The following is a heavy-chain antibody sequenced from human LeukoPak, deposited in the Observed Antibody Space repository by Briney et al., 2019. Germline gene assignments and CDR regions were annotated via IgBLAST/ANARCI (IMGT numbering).Heavy chain of an antibody. V-gene: IGHV3-23*01. CDR1: GFTFSSYA. CDR2: ISGSGGST. Sequence: PGGSLRLSCAASGFTFSSYAMSWVRQAPGKGLEWVSAISGSGGSTYYADSVKGRFTISRDNAKNSLYLQMNSLRGEDTAVYYCARDRGQLADFVYWGQGTLVTVSS. D-gene: IGHD6-13*01. CDR3: ARDRGQLADFVY. J-gene: IGHJ4*02.